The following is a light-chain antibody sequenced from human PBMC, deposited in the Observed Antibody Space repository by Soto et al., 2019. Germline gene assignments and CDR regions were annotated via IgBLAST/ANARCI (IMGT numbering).Light chain of an antibody. V-gene: IGKV1-5*01. CDR2: DDS. J-gene: IGKJ1*01. Sequence: EIQMTQSASNLSASVGDGVKIXCRASQSISSWLAWYQQISGKAPKLVIYDDSSLESGVQSRFSGSGSRTEFTITISSLQPDDFATYYCQQYNSYSRNFGQGTKVDI. CDR1: QSISSW. CDR3: QQYNSYSRN.